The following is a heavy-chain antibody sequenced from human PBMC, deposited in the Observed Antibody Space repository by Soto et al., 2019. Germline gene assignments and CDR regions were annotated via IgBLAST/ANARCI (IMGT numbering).Heavy chain of an antibody. J-gene: IGHJ4*02. V-gene: IGHV3-23*01. D-gene: IGHD5-12*01. CDR2: ISGSGGST. CDR1: GFTFSSYA. Sequence: GGSLRLSCAASGFTFSSYAMSWVRQAPGKGLEWVSAISGSGGSTYYADSVKGRFTISRDNSKNTLYLQMNSLRAEDTAVYYCAKRVRIYSGYENDYWGQGTLVTVSS. CDR3: AKRVRIYSGYENDY.